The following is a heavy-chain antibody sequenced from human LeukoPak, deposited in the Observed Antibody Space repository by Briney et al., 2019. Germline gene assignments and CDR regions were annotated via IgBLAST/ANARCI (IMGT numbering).Heavy chain of an antibody. D-gene: IGHD3-10*01. J-gene: IGHJ6*02. CDR3: ARDVGDYYGSGTYCGMDV. V-gene: IGHV1-2*02. Sequence: ASVKVSCKASGYTFTGYYMHWVRQAPGQGLEWMGWINPNSGGTNYAQKFQGRVTVTRDTSISTAYMELSRLRSDDTAVYYCARDVGDYYGSGTYCGMDVWGQGTTVTVSS. CDR1: GYTFTGYY. CDR2: INPNSGGT.